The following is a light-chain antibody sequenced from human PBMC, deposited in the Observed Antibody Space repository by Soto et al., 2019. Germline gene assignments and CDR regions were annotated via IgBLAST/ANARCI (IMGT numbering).Light chain of an antibody. V-gene: IGLV2-14*01. Sequence: QSVLAQPSSVSGSPGQSITISCTLTSTDFGGYNYVSWYQHHPGKGPKLIIYEVNNRPSGVSDRFSGSKSGNKASLTISNLEAEDESDYYCGSYTSTDTPFVFGTGTKVTVL. CDR2: EVN. CDR1: STDFGGYNY. CDR3: GSYTSTDTPFV. J-gene: IGLJ1*01.